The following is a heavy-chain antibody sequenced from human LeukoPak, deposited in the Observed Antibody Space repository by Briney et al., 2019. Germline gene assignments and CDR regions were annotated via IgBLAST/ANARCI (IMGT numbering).Heavy chain of an antibody. CDR1: GGSFSGYY. V-gene: IGHV4-34*01. D-gene: IGHD1-26*01. J-gene: IGHJ1*01. CDR3: ARGQPRTKLPHL. CDR2: INHSGST. Sequence: SETLSLTFTVNGGSFSGYYWHWIRQPPGKGLEWIGEINHSGSTNYNPSLKSRVTISVDTSKNQFSLKLSSVTAADTAVYYCARGQPRTKLPHLWGRGTLVSVSS.